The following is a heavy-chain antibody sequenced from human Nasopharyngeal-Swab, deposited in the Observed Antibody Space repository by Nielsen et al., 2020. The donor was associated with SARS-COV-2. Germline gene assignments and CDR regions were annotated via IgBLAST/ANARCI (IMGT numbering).Heavy chain of an antibody. CDR3: ARDSGYYDSSGPHNWFDP. D-gene: IGHD3-22*01. CDR2: IYYSGST. V-gene: IGHV4-59*01. CDR1: GGSISSYY. Sequence: SETLSLTRTVSGGSISSYYWSWIRQPPGKGLVWIGYIYYSGSTNYNPSLKSRVTISVDTSKNQFSLKLSSVTAADTAVYYCARDSGYYDSSGPHNWFDPWGQGTLVTVSS. J-gene: IGHJ5*02.